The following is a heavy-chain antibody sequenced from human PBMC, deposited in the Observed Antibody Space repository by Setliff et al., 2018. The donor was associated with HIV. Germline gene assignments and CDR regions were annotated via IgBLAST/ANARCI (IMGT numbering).Heavy chain of an antibody. D-gene: IGHD3-10*01. CDR1: GGSIVSGGHY. J-gene: IGHJ4*03. Sequence: SETLSLTCTVSGGSIVSGGHYWNWIRQLPGKGLEWIGYIHYSGRPYYSPSLESRITISVDTSKNQFSLKLSSVTAADTAVYYCARSLSGSGSYLDYWGQGTLVT. V-gene: IGHV4-31*03. CDR2: IHYSGRP. CDR3: ARSLSGSGSYLDY.